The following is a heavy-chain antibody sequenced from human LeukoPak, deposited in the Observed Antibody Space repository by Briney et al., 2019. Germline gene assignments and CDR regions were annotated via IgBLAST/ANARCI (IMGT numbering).Heavy chain of an antibody. CDR2: IRQDGGDQ. CDR3: AKDIGRFPHALDI. V-gene: IGHV3-7*03. Sequence: GGSLRLSCLASGFTFDDYAMHWVRQAPGKGLEWVANIRQDGGDQYYVDSVKGRFTISRDNAKNSLYLQMNSLRAEDTALYYCAKDIGRFPHALDIWGQGTMVTVSS. D-gene: IGHD1-26*01. CDR1: GFTFDDYA. J-gene: IGHJ3*02.